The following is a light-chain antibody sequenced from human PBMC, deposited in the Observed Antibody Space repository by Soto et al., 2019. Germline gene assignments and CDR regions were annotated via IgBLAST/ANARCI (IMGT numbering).Light chain of an antibody. CDR1: TGAVTSGSF. V-gene: IGLV7-43*01. Sequence: QAVVTQEPSLTVSPGGTVTLTCASSTGAVTSGSFPSWFQQKPGQAPRTLIYNTSNKHSWTPARFSGSLLGGKAALTPSGVQPEDEADYYCLLYYGDGQYVVFGGGTKVTVL. CDR3: LLYYGDGQYVV. J-gene: IGLJ2*01. CDR2: NTS.